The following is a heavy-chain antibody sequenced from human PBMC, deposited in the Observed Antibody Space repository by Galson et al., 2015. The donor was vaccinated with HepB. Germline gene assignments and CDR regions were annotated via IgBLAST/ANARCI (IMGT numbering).Heavy chain of an antibody. CDR2: IIPIFGTA. Sequence: SVKVSCKASGGTFSSYAISWVRQAPGQGLEWMGGIIPIFGTANYAQKFQGRVTITADESTSTAYMELSSLRSEDTAVYYCARDTRLACSGSYRGAYYGMDVWGQGTTVTVSS. CDR1: GGTFSSYA. J-gene: IGHJ6*02. D-gene: IGHD1-26*01. V-gene: IGHV1-69*13. CDR3: ARDTRLACSGSYRGAYYGMDV.